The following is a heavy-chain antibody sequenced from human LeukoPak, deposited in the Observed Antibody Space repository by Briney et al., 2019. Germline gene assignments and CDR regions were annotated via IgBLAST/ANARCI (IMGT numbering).Heavy chain of an antibody. Sequence: GRSLRLSCAASGFTFSSCGMQWVRQAPGKGLEWVAVISFGGSDKHYADSVKGRFTISRDNSKNTVYLQMNTLRAENTAVYYCAKSPYGLGSYAIAGDYWGQGTLVTVSS. J-gene: IGHJ4*02. CDR2: ISFGGSDK. V-gene: IGHV3-30*18. CDR1: GFTFSSCG. CDR3: AKSPYGLGSYAIAGDY. D-gene: IGHD3-10*01.